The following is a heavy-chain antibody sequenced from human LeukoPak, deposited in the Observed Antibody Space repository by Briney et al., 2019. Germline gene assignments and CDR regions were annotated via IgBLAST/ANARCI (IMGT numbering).Heavy chain of an antibody. Sequence: PGGSLRLSCAASGFTFSSYSMNWVRQAPGKGLEWVSYISSSSSTIYYADSVKGRFTISRDNAKNSLYLQMNSLRAEDTAVYYCALECGGSCLQVYYWGQGTLVTVSS. CDR2: ISSSSSTI. V-gene: IGHV3-48*04. CDR3: ALECGGSCLQVYY. D-gene: IGHD2-15*01. CDR1: GFTFSSYS. J-gene: IGHJ4*02.